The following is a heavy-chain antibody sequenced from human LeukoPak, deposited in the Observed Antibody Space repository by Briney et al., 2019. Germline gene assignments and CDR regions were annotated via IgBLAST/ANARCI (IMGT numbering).Heavy chain of an antibody. Sequence: GGSLRLSCAASGFTFSSYAMYWVRQAPGKGLEWVSYISSSGSTRYYVDSVKGRFTISRDNAKNSLNLQMNSLRVEDTAIYYCARESGITMVRGANTPWGQGTLVTVSS. V-gene: IGHV3-48*03. J-gene: IGHJ5*02. CDR1: GFTFSSYA. D-gene: IGHD3-10*01. CDR2: ISSSGSTR. CDR3: ARESGITMVRGANTP.